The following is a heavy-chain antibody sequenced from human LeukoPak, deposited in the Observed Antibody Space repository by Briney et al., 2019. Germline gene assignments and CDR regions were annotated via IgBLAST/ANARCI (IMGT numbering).Heavy chain of an antibody. CDR2: ISSSSTTI. J-gene: IGHJ4*02. CDR1: GFTFSSYS. V-gene: IGHV3-48*02. CDR3: ARVRYSDYNYFDY. Sequence: GGSLRLSCAASGFTFSSYSMNWVRQAPGKGLEWVSYISSSSTTIYYADSVKGRSTISRDNAKNSLYLQMNSLRDEDTAAYYCARVRYSDYNYFDYWGQGILVTVSS. D-gene: IGHD5-12*01.